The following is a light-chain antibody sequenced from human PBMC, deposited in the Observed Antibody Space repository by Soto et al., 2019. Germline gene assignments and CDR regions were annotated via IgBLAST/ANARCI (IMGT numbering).Light chain of an antibody. Sequence: EIVMTQSPATLSVSPGERATLSCRASQTVGSNLACYQQKRGQAPRLLIYDASTRATGIPARFSGSGSGTDFTLTISSLQSEDFALYYCQQYNYWPRTFGQGSKLEIK. CDR2: DAS. CDR3: QQYNYWPRT. J-gene: IGKJ2*01. CDR1: QTVGSN. V-gene: IGKV3D-15*01.